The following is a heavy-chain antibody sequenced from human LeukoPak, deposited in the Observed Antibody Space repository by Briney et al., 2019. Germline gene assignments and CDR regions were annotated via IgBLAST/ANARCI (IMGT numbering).Heavy chain of an antibody. CDR3: ARASHDYGDYSHFDY. CDR1: GGSISSGSYY. CDR2: IYHSGST. J-gene: IGHJ4*02. V-gene: IGHV4-39*07. Sequence: PSETLSLTCTVSGGSISSGSYYWSWVRQPPGKGLEWIGEIYHSGSTNYNPSLKSRVTIAVDKSKNQFSLKLSSVTAADTAVYYCARASHDYGDYSHFDYWGQGTLVTVSS. D-gene: IGHD4-17*01.